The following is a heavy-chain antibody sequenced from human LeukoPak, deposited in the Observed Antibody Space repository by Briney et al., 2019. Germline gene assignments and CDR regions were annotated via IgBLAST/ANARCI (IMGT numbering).Heavy chain of an antibody. D-gene: IGHD4-17*01. CDR1: GYTFTSYD. V-gene: IGHV1-8*03. CDR3: ARGRQMTTVTTSPFGY. J-gene: IGHJ4*02. Sequence: ASVKVSCKASGYTFTSYDINWVRQATGQGLEWMGWMNPNSGNTGYAQKFQGRVTITRNTSISTAYMELSSLRSEDTAVYYCARGRQMTTVTTSPFGYWGQGTLVTVYS. CDR2: MNPNSGNT.